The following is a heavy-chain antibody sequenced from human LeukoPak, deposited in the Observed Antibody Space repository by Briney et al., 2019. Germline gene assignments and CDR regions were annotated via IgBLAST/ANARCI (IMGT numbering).Heavy chain of an antibody. CDR2: IFYSGNT. CDR3: ARQQRRGGSGELDY. V-gene: IGHV4-59*08. J-gene: IGHJ4*02. CDR1: GDSLSSYY. D-gene: IGHD2-15*01. Sequence: SETLSLTCSVSGDSLSSYYWNWIRQPPGKGLEWIGYIFYSGNTNYNPSLKSRVTISVDTPKNQFSLNLTSVTAADTAVYYCARQQRRGGSGELDYWGQGALVTVSS.